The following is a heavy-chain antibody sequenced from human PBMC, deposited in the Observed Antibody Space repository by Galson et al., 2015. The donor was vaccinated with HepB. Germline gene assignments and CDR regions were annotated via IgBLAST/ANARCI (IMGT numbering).Heavy chain of an antibody. CDR3: AKDLWDIVVVVAAPGAYYGMDV. CDR1: GFTFSSYA. J-gene: IGHJ6*02. V-gene: IGHV3-23*01. Sequence: SLRLSCAASGFTFSSYAMSWVRQAPGKGLEWVSAISGSGGSTYYADSVRGRFTISRDNSKNTLYLQMNSLRAEDTAVYYCAKDLWDIVVVVAAPGAYYGMDVWGQGTTVTVSS. D-gene: IGHD2-15*01. CDR2: ISGSGGST.